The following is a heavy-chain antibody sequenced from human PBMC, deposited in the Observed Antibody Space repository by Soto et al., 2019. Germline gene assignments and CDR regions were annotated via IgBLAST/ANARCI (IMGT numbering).Heavy chain of an antibody. D-gene: IGHD3-22*01. CDR2: IDTSDAYS. Sequence: GESLKISCEGSGYSFTSYWISWVRQMPGKGLEWMGRIDTSDAYSNYSPSFQGHVTISADKSISTAYLQWSSLKASDTAMYYCARQIYDSDSGPNFQYYFDSWGQGTLVTVSS. V-gene: IGHV5-10-1*01. CDR3: ARQIYDSDSGPNFQYYFDS. CDR1: GYSFTSYW. J-gene: IGHJ4*02.